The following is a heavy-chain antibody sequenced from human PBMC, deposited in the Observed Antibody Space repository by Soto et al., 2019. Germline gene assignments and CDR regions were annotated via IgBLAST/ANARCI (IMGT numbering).Heavy chain of an antibody. Sequence: SETLSLTCAVYGGSFSGYYWSWIRQPPGKGLEWIGEINHSGSTNYNPSLKSRVTISVDTSKNQFSLKLSSVTAADTAVCYCARLSRYFDWLLSRDSTPSYFDYWGQGTLVTVSS. D-gene: IGHD3-9*01. V-gene: IGHV4-34*01. CDR1: GGSFSGYY. CDR2: INHSGST. J-gene: IGHJ4*02. CDR3: ARLSRYFDWLLSRDSTPSYFDY.